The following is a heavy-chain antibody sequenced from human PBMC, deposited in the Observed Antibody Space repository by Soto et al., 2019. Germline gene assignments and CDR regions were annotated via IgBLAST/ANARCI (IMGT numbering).Heavy chain of an antibody. V-gene: IGHV4-39*01. CDR3: ARLRAEAYYYYGMDV. J-gene: IGHJ6*02. CDR2: IYYSGST. Sequence: PSETLSLTCTVSGGSISSSSYYWGWIRQPPGKGLEWIGGIYYSGSTYYNPSLKSRVTISVDTSKNQFSLKLSSVTAADTAVYYCARLRAEAYYYYGMDVWGQGTTVTVSS. CDR1: GGSISSSSYY.